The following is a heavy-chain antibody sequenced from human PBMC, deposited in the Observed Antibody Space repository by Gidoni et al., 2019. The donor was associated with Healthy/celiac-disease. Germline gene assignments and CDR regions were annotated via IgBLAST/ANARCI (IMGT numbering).Heavy chain of an antibody. Sequence: EVQLVESGGGLVQPGRCVRHGCAGYGVTCDVYAMHWVRQAPGKGLGWVSGISWNSGSIGYADSVKGRFTISRDNAKNSLYLQMNSLRAEDTALYYCAKGVSSSWYTYFDYWGQGTLVTVSS. CDR3: AKGVSSSWYTYFDY. D-gene: IGHD6-13*01. V-gene: IGHV3-9*01. J-gene: IGHJ4*02. CDR2: ISWNSGSI. CDR1: GVTCDVYA.